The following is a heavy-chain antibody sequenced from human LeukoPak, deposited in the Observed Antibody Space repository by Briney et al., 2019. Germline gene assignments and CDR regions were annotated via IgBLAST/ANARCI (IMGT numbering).Heavy chain of an antibody. J-gene: IGHJ3*02. CDR2: INLHGSER. V-gene: IGHV3-7*01. D-gene: IGHD3-3*01. CDR1: GFTFSNYW. CDR3: ARDTDDFQGLDI. Sequence: GGSLRLSCAASGFTFSNYWMSWVRQAPGKGLEWVANINLHGSERFYVDSVKGRFTISRESAKNSLYLQMNSLRAEDTAVYYCARDTDDFQGLDIWGQGTMVIVSS.